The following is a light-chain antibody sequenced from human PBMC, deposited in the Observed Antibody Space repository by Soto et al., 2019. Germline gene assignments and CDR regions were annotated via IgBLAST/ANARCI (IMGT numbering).Light chain of an antibody. CDR2: QVT. CDR3: SSYTDSSNYV. Sequence: QSALTQPASVSGSPGQSITISCTGTSSDLAIYNYVSWYQQQPGKAPKLMIYQVTNRPSGVPNRFSCSRSGNTASLTISGLQAEDEADYYCSSYTDSSNYVFGTGTKLTVL. V-gene: IGLV2-14*01. J-gene: IGLJ1*01. CDR1: SSDLAIYNY.